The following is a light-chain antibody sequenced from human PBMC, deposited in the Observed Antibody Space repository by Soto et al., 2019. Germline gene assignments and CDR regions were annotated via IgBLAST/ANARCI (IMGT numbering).Light chain of an antibody. CDR2: GDN. CDR3: QSYXXSLHNYV. V-gene: IGLV1-40*01. J-gene: IGLJ1*01. CDR1: TSNIGAPYD. Sequence: QSVLTQPPSVSGAPGQRVSISCTGSTSNIGAPYDVHWYQHLPGAAPKLLIYGDNNRPSGVPDRFSGSKSGTSASLAITSLQAEDEADYYCQSYXXSLHNYVFGTGTKLTVL.